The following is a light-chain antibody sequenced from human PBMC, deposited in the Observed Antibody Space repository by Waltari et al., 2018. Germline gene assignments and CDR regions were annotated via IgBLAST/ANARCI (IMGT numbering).Light chain of an antibody. CDR1: SSNIGKNT. J-gene: IGLJ3*02. V-gene: IGLV1-36*01. CDR3: AAWDDSLHGWV. Sequence: QSVLTQPPSVSEAPRQRVTISCSGSSSNIGKNTVDWYQQLPGKAPRLLIYYDDVVSTGVSDRFSGSKSGTSASLAISGLQSDDEGDYYCAAWDDSLHGWVFGGGTKLTVL. CDR2: YDD.